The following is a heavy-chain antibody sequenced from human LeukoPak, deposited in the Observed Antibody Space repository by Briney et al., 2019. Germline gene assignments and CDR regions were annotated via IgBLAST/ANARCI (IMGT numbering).Heavy chain of an antibody. CDR2: INPNSGGT. J-gene: IGHJ4*02. CDR1: GYTFTGYY. Sequence: ASVKVSCKASGYTFTGYYMHWVRQAPGQGLEWMGRINPNSGGTNYAQKFQGRVTMTRDTSISTAYMELSRLRSDDTAVYYCARGLGWGATAMVPDCWGQGTLVTVSS. CDR3: ARGLGWGATAMVPDC. V-gene: IGHV1-2*06. D-gene: IGHD5-18*01.